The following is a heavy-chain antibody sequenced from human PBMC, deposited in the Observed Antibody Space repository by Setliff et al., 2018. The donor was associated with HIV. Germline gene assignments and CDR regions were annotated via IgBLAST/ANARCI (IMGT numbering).Heavy chain of an antibody. D-gene: IGHD3-10*01. J-gene: IGHJ4*02. CDR1: GGSFRGYY. CDR2: INHSGST. CDR3: ARGRGYYYGSGSYFDY. V-gene: IGHV4-34*01. Sequence: LSLSCAGYGGSFRGYYWSWIRQPPGKGLEWIGEINHSGSTNYNPSLKSRVTISVDTSKNQFSLKLSSVTAADTAADYCARGRGYYYGSGSYFDYWGQGRLVTVSS.